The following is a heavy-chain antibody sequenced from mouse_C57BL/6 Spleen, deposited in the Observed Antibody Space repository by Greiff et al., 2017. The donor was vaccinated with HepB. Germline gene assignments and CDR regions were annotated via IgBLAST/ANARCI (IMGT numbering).Heavy chain of an antibody. V-gene: IGHV10-1*01. J-gene: IGHJ4*01. CDR1: GFSFNTYA. Sequence: EVNVVESGGGLVQPKGSLKLSCAASGFSFNTYAMNWVRQAPGKGLEWVARIRSKSNNYATYYADSVKDRFTISRDDSESMLYLQMNNLKTEDTAMYYCVREGAYYYGSSFYYAMDYWGQGTSVTVSS. D-gene: IGHD1-1*01. CDR2: IRSKSNNYAT. CDR3: VREGAYYYGSSFYYAMDY.